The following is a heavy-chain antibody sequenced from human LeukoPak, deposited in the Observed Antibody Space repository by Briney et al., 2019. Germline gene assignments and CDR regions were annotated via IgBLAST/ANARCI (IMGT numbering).Heavy chain of an antibody. Sequence: GGSLRLSCAASGFIFSNYEINWVRQAPGEGLEWISYISTSGSDIYYADSVKGRFTISRDNAKNSLYLQLNSLRADDTAVYYCARGAQWVLDYWGQGTLVTVSS. CDR3: ARGAQWVLDY. D-gene: IGHD1-26*01. CDR2: ISTSGSDI. CDR1: GFIFSNYE. J-gene: IGHJ4*02. V-gene: IGHV3-48*03.